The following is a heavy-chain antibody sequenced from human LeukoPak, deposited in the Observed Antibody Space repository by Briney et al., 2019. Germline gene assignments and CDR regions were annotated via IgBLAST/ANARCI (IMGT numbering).Heavy chain of an antibody. Sequence: SVKVSCKASGYTFTGYYMHWVRQAPGQGLEWMGGIIPIFGTANYAQKFQGRVTITADKSTSTAYMELSSLRSEDTAVYYCARDPGYGGDYWGQGTLVTVSS. CDR3: ARDPGYGGDY. J-gene: IGHJ4*02. V-gene: IGHV1-69*06. CDR2: IIPIFGTA. CDR1: GYTFTGYY. D-gene: IGHD5-12*01.